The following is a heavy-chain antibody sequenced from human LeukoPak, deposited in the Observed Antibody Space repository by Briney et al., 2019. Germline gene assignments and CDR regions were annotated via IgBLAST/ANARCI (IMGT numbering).Heavy chain of an antibody. CDR1: GGSISSSSYY. Sequence: SETLSLTCTVPGGSISSSSYYWGWIRQPPGKGLEWIGSIYYSGSTYYNPSLKSRVTISVDTSKNQFSLKLSSVTAADTAVYYCARLGSYDSSGYYYFDYWGQGTLVTVSS. D-gene: IGHD3-22*01. J-gene: IGHJ4*02. CDR3: ARLGSYDSSGYYYFDY. V-gene: IGHV4-39*01. CDR2: IYYSGST.